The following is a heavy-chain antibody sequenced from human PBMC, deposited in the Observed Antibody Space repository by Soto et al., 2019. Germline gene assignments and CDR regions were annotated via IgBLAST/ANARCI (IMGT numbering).Heavy chain of an antibody. D-gene: IGHD3-22*01. CDR3: ARAGDSSAYINRYGMDV. J-gene: IGHJ6*02. CDR1: GFIFSSSS. CDR2: ISTSSTYI. V-gene: IGHV3-21*01. Sequence: EVQLVESGGGLVKPGGSPRLSCAASGFIFSSSSMNWVRQAPGKGLEWVSSISTSSTYIYYADSVKGRFTISRDNAKNSLFLQMTSLRAEDAAVYFCARAGDSSAYINRYGMDVWGQGTTVTVSS.